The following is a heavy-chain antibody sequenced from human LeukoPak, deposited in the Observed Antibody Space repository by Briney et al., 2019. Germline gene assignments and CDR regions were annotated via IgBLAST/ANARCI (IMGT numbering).Heavy chain of an antibody. D-gene: IGHD4-17*01. Sequence: ASVKVSCKASGGTFSSYAISWVRQAPGQGLEWMGRIIPILGIANYAQKFQGRVTITADKSTSTAYMELSSLRSEGTAVYYCARDGMTTVTRNGMDVWGQGTTVTVSS. CDR2: IIPILGIA. V-gene: IGHV1-69*04. J-gene: IGHJ6*02. CDR1: GGTFSSYA. CDR3: ARDGMTTVTRNGMDV.